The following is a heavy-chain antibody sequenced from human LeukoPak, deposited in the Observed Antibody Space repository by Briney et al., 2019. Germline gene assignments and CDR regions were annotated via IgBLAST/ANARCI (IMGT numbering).Heavy chain of an antibody. V-gene: IGHV3-21*01. CDR1: GFTFSSYS. J-gene: IGHJ3*02. Sequence: GGPLRLSCAASGFTFSSYSMNWVHQAPGKAPERVSSISSSSSYIYYADSVKGRFTISRDNAKNSLYLQMNSLRAEDTAVYYCARAGRVVPAAKNAFDIWGQGTMVTVSS. CDR3: ARAGRVVPAAKNAFDI. D-gene: IGHD2-2*01. CDR2: ISSSSSYI.